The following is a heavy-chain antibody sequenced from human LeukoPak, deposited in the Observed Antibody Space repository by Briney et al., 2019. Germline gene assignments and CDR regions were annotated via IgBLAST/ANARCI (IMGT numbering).Heavy chain of an antibody. CDR2: ISSDGSKI. CDR3: ARGLHRRCSGGICYQPFDY. J-gene: IGHJ4*02. Sequence: GGSLRLSCAASGFIFSNYAMHCVRQAPGKGLEGVALISSDGSKIYYADSVKGRFTISRDNSRNTLYLQMNSLRAEDSAVYYCARGLHRRCSGGICYQPFDYWGQGTLVTVSS. D-gene: IGHD2-15*01. V-gene: IGHV3-30*04. CDR1: GFIFSNYA.